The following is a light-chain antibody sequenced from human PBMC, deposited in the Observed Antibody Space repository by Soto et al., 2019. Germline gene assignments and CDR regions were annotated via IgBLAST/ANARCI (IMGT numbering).Light chain of an antibody. CDR1: QSISTK. CDR3: QEYNDWRRTT. V-gene: IGKV3-15*01. CDR2: GAS. Sequence: IVMTQFPATLSVSPGGRATLSCRASQSISTKLAWYQQKPGQAPRLLIYGASTRAPGIPVRFSGSGSGTEFTLTITSLQSEDFAVYYCQEYNDWRRTTFGGGTKVEIK. J-gene: IGKJ4*01.